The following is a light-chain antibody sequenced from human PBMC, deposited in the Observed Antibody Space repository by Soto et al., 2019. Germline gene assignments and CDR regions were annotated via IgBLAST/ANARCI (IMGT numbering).Light chain of an antibody. J-gene: IGLJ1*01. CDR2: DNN. V-gene: IGLV1-51*01. CDR3: GTWDSSLSAYV. Sequence: QSVLTQPPSVSAAPGQKVTISCCGSSSNIGNNYVSWYQQLPGTAPKLLIYDNNKRTSGIPDRFSGSKSGTSATLGITGLQTGDEADYYCGTWDSSLSAYVFGTGTKGTVL. CDR1: SSNIGNNY.